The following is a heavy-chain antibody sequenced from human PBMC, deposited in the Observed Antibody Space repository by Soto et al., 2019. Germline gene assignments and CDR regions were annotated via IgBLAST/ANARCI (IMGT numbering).Heavy chain of an antibody. CDR1: GYTFTGYY. CDR2: INPNSGAT. D-gene: IGHD3-16*01. Sequence: ASVKVSCKASGYTFTGYYIHWVQQAPGQGLEWVGWINPNSGATTYTQKFQGRVTMTRDTSIITAHMELSRLRSDDTAMYYCARDMVSTIGDFDYWGQGTLVTVSS. J-gene: IGHJ4*02. V-gene: IGHV1-2*02. CDR3: ARDMVSTIGDFDY.